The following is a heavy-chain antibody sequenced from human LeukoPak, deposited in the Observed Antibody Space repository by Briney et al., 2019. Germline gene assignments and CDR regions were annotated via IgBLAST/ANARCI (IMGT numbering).Heavy chain of an antibody. Sequence: SETLSLTCTVSGGSISSYYWSWIRQPAGKGLGWIGRIYTSGSTNYNPSLKSRVTMSVDTSKNQFSLKLSSVTAADTAVYYCARDGDYYDSSGPSFDLWGRGTLVTVSS. V-gene: IGHV4-4*07. CDR3: ARDGDYYDSSGPSFDL. D-gene: IGHD3-22*01. CDR1: GGSISSYY. J-gene: IGHJ2*01. CDR2: IYTSGST.